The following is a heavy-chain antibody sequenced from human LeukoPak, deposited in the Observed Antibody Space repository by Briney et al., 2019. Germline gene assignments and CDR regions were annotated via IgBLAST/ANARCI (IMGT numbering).Heavy chain of an antibody. CDR3: ARRDTTGWYHHFDY. Sequence: PGESLRLFCSASGFTVRSNCMTWVRQGPGQGLEWGSILYNGGGANYAASVKGRFTISRDNSRNRLFRQMNSLRAEDTAVYYCARRDTTGWYHHFDYWGQGTLVTVSS. J-gene: IGHJ4*02. CDR1: GFTVRSNC. D-gene: IGHD6-19*01. CDR2: LYNGGGA. V-gene: IGHV3-53*01.